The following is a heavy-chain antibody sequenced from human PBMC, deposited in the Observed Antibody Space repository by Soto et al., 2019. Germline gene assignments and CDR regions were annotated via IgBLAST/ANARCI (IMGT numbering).Heavy chain of an antibody. CDR2: AHHDGRT. CDR3: ARDIGHGDPMGLLDT. CDR1: GGSFTGGDYY. D-gene: IGHD4-17*01. Sequence: QVRLRESGPQLVKPSETLSLTCSVSGGSFTGGDYYWTWVRQSPGRGLEWLGYAHHDGRTDYNPSLGGRLTISRDISNNLFSLWLAAVTAADTAVYYCARDIGHGDPMGLLDTWGRGALVTVSS. V-gene: IGHV4-30-4*01. J-gene: IGHJ5*02.